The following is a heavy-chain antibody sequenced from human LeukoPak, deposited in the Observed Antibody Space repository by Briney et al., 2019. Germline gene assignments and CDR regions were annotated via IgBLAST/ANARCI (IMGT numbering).Heavy chain of an antibody. CDR1: GYTFTGYY. D-gene: IGHD3-16*02. CDR2: INPNSGGT. J-gene: IGHJ5*02. V-gene: IGHV1-2*02. CDR3: ARRYVWGSYRYKDWFDP. Sequence: VASVKVSCKASGYTFTGYYMHWVRQAPGQGLEWMGWINPNSGGTNYAQKFQGRVTMTRDTSISTAYMELSRLRSDDTAVYYCARRYVWGSYRYKDWFDPWGQGTLVTVSS.